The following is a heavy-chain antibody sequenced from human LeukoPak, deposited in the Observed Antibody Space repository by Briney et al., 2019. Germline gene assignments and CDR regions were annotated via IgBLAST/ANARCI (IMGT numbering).Heavy chain of an antibody. Sequence: SETLSLTCTVSGGFISSYYWSWIRQPAGKGLEGIGRIYTSGSTNYNPSLKSRVTMSVDTSKNQFSLKLSSVTAADTAVYYCASLSSSWSTDYWGQGTLVTVSS. V-gene: IGHV4-4*07. CDR2: IYTSGST. CDR3: ASLSSSWSTDY. CDR1: GGFISSYY. J-gene: IGHJ4*02. D-gene: IGHD6-13*01.